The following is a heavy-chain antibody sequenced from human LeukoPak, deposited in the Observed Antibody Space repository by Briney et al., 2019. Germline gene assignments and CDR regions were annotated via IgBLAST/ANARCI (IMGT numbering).Heavy chain of an antibody. CDR2: IYTSGST. CDR1: GGSISSSSYY. D-gene: IGHD3-22*01. J-gene: IGHJ6*03. V-gene: IGHV4-61*02. CDR3: ARDHYYYDSSGYYYYYYYMDV. Sequence: PSETLSLTCTVSGGSISSSSYYWGWIRQPAGKGLEWIGRIYTSGSTNYNPSLKSRVTMSVDTSKNQFSLKLSSVTAADTAVYYCARDHYYYDSSGYYYYYYYMDVWGKGTTVTVSS.